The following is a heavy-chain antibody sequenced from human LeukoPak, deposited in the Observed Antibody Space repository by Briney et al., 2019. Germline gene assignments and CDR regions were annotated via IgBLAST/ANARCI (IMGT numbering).Heavy chain of an antibody. J-gene: IGHJ4*02. D-gene: IGHD3-16*01. Sequence: SESLSLTCIVSGDSISSYYWSWIRQPPGKGLEWIGYIYYSGSTNYNPSLKSRVTISVDASKNHFSLKLSSVTAADTAVYYCARDRSLGIIDYWGQGTLVTVSS. V-gene: IGHV4-59*01. CDR2: IYYSGST. CDR1: GDSISSYY. CDR3: ARDRSLGIIDY.